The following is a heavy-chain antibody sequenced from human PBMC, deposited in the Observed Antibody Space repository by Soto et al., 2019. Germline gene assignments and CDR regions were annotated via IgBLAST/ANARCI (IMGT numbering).Heavy chain of an antibody. Sequence: EVQLLESGGGLVQPGGSLRLSCAASGFTFSSYGLSWVRQAPGKGLEWVSGISGSGGSTYYADSVKGRFTISRDNSGNTLYLKMNSLRAEDTAVYYCAKSLGDMVTFGGVIIVTLGDYWGQETLVTVTS. D-gene: IGHD3-16*02. V-gene: IGHV3-23*01. CDR1: GFTFSSYG. J-gene: IGHJ4*02. CDR3: AKSLGDMVTFGGVIIVTLGDY. CDR2: ISGSGGST.